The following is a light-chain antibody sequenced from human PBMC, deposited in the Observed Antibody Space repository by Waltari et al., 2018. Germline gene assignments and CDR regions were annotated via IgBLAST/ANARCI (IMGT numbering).Light chain of an antibody. CDR3: QQYGSSPWT. CDR2: GAS. J-gene: IGKJ1*01. CDR1: QSVSSNY. V-gene: IGKV3-20*01. Sequence: EIVLTQSPGTLSLSPGERATLSCRASQSVSSNYLVWYRQNTGQAPRLLIYGASSRATGIPDRFSGSGSGTDFTLTISRLEPEDFAVYYCQQYGSSPWTFGQGTKVEIK.